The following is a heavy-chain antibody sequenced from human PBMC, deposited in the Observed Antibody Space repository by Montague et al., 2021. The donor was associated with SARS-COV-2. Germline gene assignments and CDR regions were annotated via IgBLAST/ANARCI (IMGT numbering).Heavy chain of an antibody. Sequence: SETLSLTCTVSGVSVTDYYWSWIRQPPGKGLEWIGEVNQSGTTIYNPSVKSGVTISEDTSKNQFYLRLNSVTAADTAVYNGARGRRPVVVPGSGPAGRAFDIWGQGTMVTVSS. CDR2: VNQSGTT. D-gene: IGHD2-2*01. CDR3: ARGRRPVVVPGSGPAGRAFDI. CDR1: GVSVTDYY. J-gene: IGHJ3*02. V-gene: IGHV4-34*01.